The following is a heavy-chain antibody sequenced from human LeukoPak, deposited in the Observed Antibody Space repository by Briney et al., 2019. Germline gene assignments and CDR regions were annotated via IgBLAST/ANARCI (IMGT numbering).Heavy chain of an antibody. CDR3: VKGILRYFDSDAFDI. CDR2: ISYDGSNK. J-gene: IGHJ3*02. CDR1: GFTFSSYA. D-gene: IGHD3-9*01. Sequence: GGSLRLSCAASGFTFSSYAMRWVRQTPGKGLEWVAVISYDGSNKYYADSVKGRFTISRDNSKNTLYLQMSSLRAEDTAVYYCVKGILRYFDSDAFDIWGQGTMVTVSS. V-gene: IGHV3-30*14.